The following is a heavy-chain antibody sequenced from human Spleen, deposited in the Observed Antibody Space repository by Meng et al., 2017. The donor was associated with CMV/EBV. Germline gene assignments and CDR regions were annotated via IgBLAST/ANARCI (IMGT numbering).Heavy chain of an antibody. Sequence: SSDYFWSWIRQPPGKGLEWIGYVYYTGTTNYNPSLKSRVTISVDTSKNQFSLKLTSVTAADTAVYYCARTGSSPWYESWEEGWFDPWGQGTLVTVSS. J-gene: IGHJ5*02. V-gene: IGHV4-61*08. CDR3: ARTGSSPWYESWEEGWFDP. D-gene: IGHD6-19*01. CDR1: SSDYF. CDR2: VYYTGTT.